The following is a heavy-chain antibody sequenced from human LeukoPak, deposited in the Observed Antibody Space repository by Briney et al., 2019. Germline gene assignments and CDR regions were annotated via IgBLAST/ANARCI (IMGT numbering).Heavy chain of an antibody. CDR2: IYPGDSDT. CDR1: GYSFTSYW. CDR3: ARRRTFGCSSTSCRRYMDV. D-gene: IGHD2-2*01. J-gene: IGHJ6*03. Sequence: GESLKISCKGSGYSFTSYWIGWVRQMPGKGLEWMGIIYPGDSDTRYSPSFQGQVTISADKSISTAYLQWSSLKASDTAMYYCARRRTFGCSSTSCRRYMDVWGKGTTVTVSS. V-gene: IGHV5-51*01.